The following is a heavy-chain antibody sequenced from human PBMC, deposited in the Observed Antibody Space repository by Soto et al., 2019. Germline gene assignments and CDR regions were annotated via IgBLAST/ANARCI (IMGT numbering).Heavy chain of an antibody. D-gene: IGHD2-2*01. J-gene: IGHJ4*02. CDR3: ARVGYCSSTPCWPIGYFEY. Sequence: PSETLSLTCTVSGDSISSFYWTWIRQPPGKGLEWVGYIFSSGSTNYNPSLKSRVTISVDTSENQFSLKLTSVTAADTAAYYFARVGYCSSTPCWPIGYFEYWGQGTLVTVSS. CDR2: IFSSGST. CDR1: GDSISSFY. V-gene: IGHV4-59*01.